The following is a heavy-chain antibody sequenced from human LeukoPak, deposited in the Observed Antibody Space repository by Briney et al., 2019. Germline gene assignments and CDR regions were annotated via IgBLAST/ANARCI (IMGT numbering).Heavy chain of an antibody. V-gene: IGHV4-61*08. Sequence: PSETLSLTCTVSGGSISSGDYYWSWIRQPPGKGLEWIGYIYYSGSTNYNPSLKSRVTISVDTSKNQFSLKLSSVTAADTAVYYCARKGYSYAYYYMDVWGKGTTVTVSS. D-gene: IGHD5-18*01. CDR2: IYYSGST. CDR3: ARKGYSYAYYYMDV. J-gene: IGHJ6*03. CDR1: GGSISSGDYY.